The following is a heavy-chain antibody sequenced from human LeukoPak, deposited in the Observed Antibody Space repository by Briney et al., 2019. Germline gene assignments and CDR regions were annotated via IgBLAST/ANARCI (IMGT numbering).Heavy chain of an antibody. Sequence: PGGSLRLSCAASGFTFSSSWMSWVRQAPGKGLEWVANIKVDGSEKYYVDSVKGRFTISRDNAKNSLYLQMNSLRVEDTAVYYCAKDVDFWSGYFDYWGQGTLVTVSS. D-gene: IGHD3-3*01. J-gene: IGHJ4*02. CDR3: AKDVDFWSGYFDY. V-gene: IGHV3-7*01. CDR2: IKVDGSEK. CDR1: GFTFSSSW.